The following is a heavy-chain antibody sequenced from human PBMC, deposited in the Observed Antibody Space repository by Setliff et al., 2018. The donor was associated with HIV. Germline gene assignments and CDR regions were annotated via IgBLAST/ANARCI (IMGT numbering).Heavy chain of an antibody. D-gene: IGHD2-21*02. Sequence: GESLRLSCAASGFTVSSNYMTWVRQAPGKGLEWVSVIYSGGSTDYADSVKGRFTISRDNSKNTLYLEMSSLRAEDTAVYYCAREGHDYGGNSELSYYYYMDVWGKGTTVTVSS. CDR1: GFTVSSNY. J-gene: IGHJ6*03. V-gene: IGHV3-66*02. CDR2: IYSGGST. CDR3: AREGHDYGGNSELSYYYYMDV.